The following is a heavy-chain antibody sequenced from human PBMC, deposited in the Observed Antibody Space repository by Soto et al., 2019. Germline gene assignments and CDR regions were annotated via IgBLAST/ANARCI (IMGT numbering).Heavy chain of an antibody. J-gene: IGHJ6*02. D-gene: IGHD3-10*01. CDR3: ARNMDYYYGPGSGNGHGF. V-gene: IGHV1-2*02. Sequence: KESGDSVRVSCEASGYTFTSYYIHWVRQAPGQGLEWMGWINPKFGDTTYAQDFQGRVSMTRDMSISTVYMELSRLTSDDTAIYYRARNMDYYYGPGSGNGHGFWGQGTTVTVFS. CDR2: INPKFGDT. CDR1: GYTFTSYY.